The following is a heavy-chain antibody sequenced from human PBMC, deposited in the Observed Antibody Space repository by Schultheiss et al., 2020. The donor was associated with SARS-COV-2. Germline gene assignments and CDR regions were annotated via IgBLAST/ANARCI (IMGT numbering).Heavy chain of an antibody. CDR2: INHSGGT. CDR1: GGSFSGYY. J-gene: IGHJ5*02. D-gene: IGHD2-2*01. CDR3: ARDNLNVPAVQNWFDP. V-gene: IGHV4-34*01. Sequence: SETLSLTCAVYGGSFSGYYWNWIRQPPGKGLEWIGEINHSGGTNYNPSLKSRVTISVDTSKNQFSLKLSSVTAADTAVYYCARDNLNVPAVQNWFDPWGQGTLVTVSS.